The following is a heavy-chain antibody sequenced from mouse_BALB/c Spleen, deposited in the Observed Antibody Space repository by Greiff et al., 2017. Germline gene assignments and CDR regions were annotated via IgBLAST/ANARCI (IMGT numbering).Heavy chain of an antibody. D-gene: IGHD2-14*01. Sequence: EVKLMESGGGLVQPGGSRKLSCAASGFTFSSFGMHWVRQAPEKGLEWVAYISSGSSTIYYADTVKGRFTISRDNPKNTLFLQMTSLRSEDTAMYYCARWDRSAGYFDVWGAGTTVTVSS. CDR3: ARWDRSAGYFDV. J-gene: IGHJ1*01. CDR1: GFTFSSFG. V-gene: IGHV5-17*02. CDR2: ISSGSSTI.